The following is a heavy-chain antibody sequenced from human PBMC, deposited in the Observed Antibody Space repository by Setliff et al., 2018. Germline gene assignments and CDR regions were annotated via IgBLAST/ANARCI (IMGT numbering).Heavy chain of an antibody. J-gene: IGHJ2*01. CDR3: ARDPDTSSKVDV. V-gene: IGHV3-33*01. CDR1: GFTFSSYG. Sequence: LRLSCAASGFTFSSYGMHWVRQAPGKGLEWLSYIRYDESDKYYIDSVRGRFTISRDNSKNTLYLQMNSLNADDTAVYYCARDPDTSSKVDVWGRGTLVTVSS. CDR2: IRYDESDK. D-gene: IGHD5-18*01.